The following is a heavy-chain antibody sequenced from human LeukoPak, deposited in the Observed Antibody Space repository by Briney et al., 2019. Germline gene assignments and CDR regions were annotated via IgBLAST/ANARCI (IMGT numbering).Heavy chain of an antibody. J-gene: IGHJ4*02. Sequence: PGGSLRLSCAASGFPFSSYGMHCVRQAPGKGREWVAVIWYDGSNKYSPDSVKGRFTISRDNSKNTLYLQMNSLRAEDTAVYYCARDRRGGGGSYFDYWGQGTLVTVSS. D-gene: IGHD1-26*01. V-gene: IGHV3-33*01. CDR1: GFPFSSYG. CDR3: ARDRRGGGGSYFDY. CDR2: IWYDGSNK.